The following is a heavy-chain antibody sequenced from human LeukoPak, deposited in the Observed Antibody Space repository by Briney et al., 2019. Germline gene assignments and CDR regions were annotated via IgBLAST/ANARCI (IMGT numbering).Heavy chain of an antibody. J-gene: IGHJ5*02. V-gene: IGHV3-30*04. CDR1: GFTFSSYN. CDR3: ARRVAAAGTSDWFDP. Sequence: GSLRLSCAGSGFTFSSYNMHWVRQAPGKGLEWVAVISYDGSNKYYADSVKGRFTISRDNSKNTLYLQMNSLRAEDTAVYYCARRVAAAGTSDWFDPWGQGTLVTVSS. D-gene: IGHD6-13*01. CDR2: ISYDGSNK.